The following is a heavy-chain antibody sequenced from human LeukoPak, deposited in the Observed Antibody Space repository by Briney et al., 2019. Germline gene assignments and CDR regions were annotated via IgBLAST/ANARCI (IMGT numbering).Heavy chain of an antibody. CDR2: IYHSGST. CDR1: GGSISSSNW. J-gene: IGHJ3*02. CDR3: ARGVTYYYDSSGYYKEDDAFDI. D-gene: IGHD3-22*01. V-gene: IGHV4-4*02. Sequence: SETLSLTCAVSGGSISSSNWWSWVRQPPGKGLEWIGEIYHSGSTNYNPSLKSRVTISVDKSKNQFSLKLSSVTAADTAVYYCARGVTYYYDSSGYYKEDDAFDIWGQGTMVTVSS.